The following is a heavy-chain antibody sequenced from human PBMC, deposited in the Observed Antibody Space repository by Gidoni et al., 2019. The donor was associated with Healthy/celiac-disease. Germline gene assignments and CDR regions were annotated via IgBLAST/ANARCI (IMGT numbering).Heavy chain of an antibody. CDR2: IYYSGST. D-gene: IGHD5-18*01. CDR3: ARSIGGVVSAIQLWLGDYFDY. Sequence: QVQLQESGPGLVKPSQTLSLTCTVSGGYISSGGYYWSWIRQHPGKGMEWIGYIYYSGSTYYNPSLKSRVTISVDTSKNQFSLKLSSVTAADTAVYYCARSIGGVVSAIQLWLGDYFDYWGQGTLVTVSS. J-gene: IGHJ4*02. V-gene: IGHV4-31*03. CDR1: GGYISSGGYY.